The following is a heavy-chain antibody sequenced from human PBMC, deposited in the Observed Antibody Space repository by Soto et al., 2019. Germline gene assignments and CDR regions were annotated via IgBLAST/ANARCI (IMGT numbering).Heavy chain of an antibody. CDR3: ASGTEVSPSWDV. CDR1: GGSISSGGYY. D-gene: IGHD1-26*01. V-gene: IGHV4-31*03. Sequence: QVQLQESGPGPVKPSQTLSLTCTVSGGSISSGGYYWSWIRQHLGKGLEWIGYIYYSGSTYYNPSLKSRVTISVDTSKNQFSLKLSSVTAADTAVYYCASGTEVSPSWDVWGQGTTVTVSS. J-gene: IGHJ6*02. CDR2: IYYSGST.